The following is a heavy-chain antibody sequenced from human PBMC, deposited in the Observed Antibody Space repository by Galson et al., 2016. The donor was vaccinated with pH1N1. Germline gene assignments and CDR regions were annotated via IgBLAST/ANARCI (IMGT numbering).Heavy chain of an antibody. Sequence: SLRLSCAASGFTFSSYSMNWVRQAPGKVLEWVSYISSSSSTIYYADSVKGRFTISRDNAKNSLYLQMNSLRAEDTAVYYCARVNHYYYGMDVWGQGTTVTVSS. CDR2: ISSSSSTI. V-gene: IGHV3-48*01. CDR3: ARVNHYYYGMDV. CDR1: GFTFSSYS. D-gene: IGHD1-14*01. J-gene: IGHJ6*02.